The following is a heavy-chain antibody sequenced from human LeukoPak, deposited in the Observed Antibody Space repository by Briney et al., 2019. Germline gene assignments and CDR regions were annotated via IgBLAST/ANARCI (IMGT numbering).Heavy chain of an antibody. CDR3: ARGGIAAAGRSSDY. Sequence: GGSLRLSCAASGFTFSSYSMNWVRQAPGKGLEWVSYISSSSSTIYYADSVKGRFTISRDNAKNSLYLQMNSLRAEDTAVYYCARGGIAAAGRSSDYWGQGTLVTVSS. D-gene: IGHD6-13*01. CDR2: ISSSSSTI. J-gene: IGHJ4*02. V-gene: IGHV3-48*04. CDR1: GFTFSSYS.